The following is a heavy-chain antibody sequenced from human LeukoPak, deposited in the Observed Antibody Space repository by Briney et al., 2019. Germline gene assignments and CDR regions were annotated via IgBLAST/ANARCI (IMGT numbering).Heavy chain of an antibody. CDR3: ARDNGGRDGYKEAFDI. J-gene: IGHJ3*02. CDR1: GGTFSSYA. Sequence: GASVKVSCKASGGTFSSYAISWVRQAPGQGLEWMGWINPNSGGTNYAQKFQGWVTMTRDTSISTAYMELSRLRSDDTAVYYCARDNGGRDGYKEAFDIWGQGTMVTVSS. D-gene: IGHD5-24*01. CDR2: INPNSGGT. V-gene: IGHV1-2*04.